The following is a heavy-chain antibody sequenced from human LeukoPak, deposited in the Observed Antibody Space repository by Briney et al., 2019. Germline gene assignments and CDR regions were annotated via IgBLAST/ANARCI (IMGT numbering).Heavy chain of an antibody. Sequence: GGSLRLSCAASGFTFDDYGISWVRQAPGKGQEWVSGINWNGGSTGYADSVKGRFTISRDNAKNSLYLQMNSLRAEDTALYYCARAGLGYCSSTSCYNFPFFDYWGQGTLVTVSS. CDR3: ARAGLGYCSSTSCYNFPFFDY. CDR2: INWNGGST. V-gene: IGHV3-20*04. CDR1: GFTFDDYG. D-gene: IGHD2-2*02. J-gene: IGHJ4*02.